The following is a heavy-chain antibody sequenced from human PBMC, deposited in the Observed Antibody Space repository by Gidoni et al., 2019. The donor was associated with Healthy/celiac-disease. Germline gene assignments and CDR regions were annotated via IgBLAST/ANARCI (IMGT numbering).Heavy chain of an antibody. J-gene: IGHJ4*02. Sequence: GQGLEWMGIINPSGGSTSYAQKFQGRVTMTRDTSTSTVYMELSSLRSEDTAVYYCARDRGVVVAAALDYWGQGTLVTVSS. CDR3: ARDRGVVVAAALDY. V-gene: IGHV1-46*01. D-gene: IGHD2-15*01. CDR2: INPSGGST.